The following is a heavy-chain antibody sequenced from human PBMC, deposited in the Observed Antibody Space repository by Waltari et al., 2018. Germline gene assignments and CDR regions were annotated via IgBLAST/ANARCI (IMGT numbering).Heavy chain of an antibody. V-gene: IGHV1-69*05. J-gene: IGHJ6*02. Sequence: QVQLVQSGAEVKKPGSSVKVSCQASGGTFSSYAISWVRPAPGQGLEWMGGIIPIFGTANYAQKFQGRVTITTDESTSTAYMELSSLRSEDTAVYYCARQFGRPTNYGMDVWGQGTTVTVSS. CDR2: IIPIFGTA. D-gene: IGHD3-10*01. CDR1: GGTFSSYA. CDR3: ARQFGRPTNYGMDV.